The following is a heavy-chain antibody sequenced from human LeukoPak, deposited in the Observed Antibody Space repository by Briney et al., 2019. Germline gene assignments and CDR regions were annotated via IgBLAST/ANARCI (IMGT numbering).Heavy chain of an antibody. Sequence: PAATLSLTCTVSGGSISSYYWSWIRQPPGKGLEWIGYISYSGSTTYNPSLKSRVTISVDTSKNQFSLRLSSVTAADTAVYYCARHVGATITYHFDYWGQGTLVTVSP. CDR2: ISYSGST. CDR3: ARHVGATITYHFDY. D-gene: IGHD1-26*01. V-gene: IGHV4-59*08. J-gene: IGHJ4*02. CDR1: GGSISSYY.